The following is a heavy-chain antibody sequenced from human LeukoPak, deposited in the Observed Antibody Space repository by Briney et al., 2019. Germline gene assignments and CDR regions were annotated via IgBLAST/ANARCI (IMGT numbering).Heavy chain of an antibody. V-gene: IGHV4-4*07. Sequence: SETLSLTCAVYGGSFSGYYWSWIRQPAGKGLEWIGRIYTSGSTNYNPSLKSRDTMSVDTSKNQFSLKLSSVTAADTAVYYCARDNWNYVEGYWFDPWGQGTLVTVSS. CDR1: GGSFSGYY. CDR2: IYTSGST. D-gene: IGHD1-7*01. CDR3: ARDNWNYVEGYWFDP. J-gene: IGHJ5*02.